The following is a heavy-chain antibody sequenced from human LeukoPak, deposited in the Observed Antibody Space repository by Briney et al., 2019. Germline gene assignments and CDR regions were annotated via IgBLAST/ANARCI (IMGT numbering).Heavy chain of an antibody. V-gene: IGHV3-49*04. J-gene: IGHJ6*02. CDR2: IRSQAYGGTI. CDR3: TRGPIQLWRYSGMDV. Sequence: GGSLRLSCTASGFTFSDHAISWVRQAPGKGLEWVGFIRSQAYGGTIEYAASVKGRFTISRADSISIAYLQLTSLNTEDSAVYYCTRGPIQLWRYSGMDVWGQGTTVIVSS. CDR1: GFTFSDHA. D-gene: IGHD5-18*01.